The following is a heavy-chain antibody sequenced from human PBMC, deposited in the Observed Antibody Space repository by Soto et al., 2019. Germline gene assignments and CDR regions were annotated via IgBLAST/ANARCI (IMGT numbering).Heavy chain of an antibody. Sequence: ASVKVSCKASGYTFTSYAMHWVRQAPGQRLEWMGWINAGNGNTKYSQKFQGRVTITRDTSASTAYMELSSLRSEDTAVYYCARERGYSYGTDAFDIWGQGTTVTVSS. V-gene: IGHV1-3*01. CDR2: INAGNGNT. CDR1: GYTFTSYA. J-gene: IGHJ3*02. CDR3: ARERGYSYGTDAFDI. D-gene: IGHD5-18*01.